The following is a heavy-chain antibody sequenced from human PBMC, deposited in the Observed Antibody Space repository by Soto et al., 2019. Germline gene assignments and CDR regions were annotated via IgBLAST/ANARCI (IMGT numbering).Heavy chain of an antibody. V-gene: IGHV3-33*01. CDR2: MWYDGHVE. CDR3: ARGLPKVAGGAFDI. J-gene: IGHJ3*02. CDR1: GFSFRTSG. D-gene: IGHD2-15*01. Sequence: QVHLVESGGGVVQPGRSLTLSCAASGFSFRTSGMHWVRQAPGKGLEWVTGMWYDGHVEGYLDSMKGRFTISRDNSNSLMSLQMSNLRVDDTAVYYCARGLPKVAGGAFDIWGHGTMVTVSS.